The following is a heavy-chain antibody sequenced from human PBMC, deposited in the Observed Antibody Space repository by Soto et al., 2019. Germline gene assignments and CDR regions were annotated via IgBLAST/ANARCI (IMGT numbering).Heavy chain of an antibody. J-gene: IGHJ3*02. V-gene: IGHV2-5*02. CDR1: GFSLSTSGVG. CDR2: IYWDDDK. Sequence: QITLKESGPTLVKPTQTLTLTCTFSGFSLSTSGVGVGWIRQPPGKALEWLALIYWDDDKRYSPSLTSRLTITKDTAKNQVVLTMTNMDPVDTATYYCAHTPPGDAFDIWGQGTMVTVSS. CDR3: AHTPPGDAFDI. D-gene: IGHD1-1*01.